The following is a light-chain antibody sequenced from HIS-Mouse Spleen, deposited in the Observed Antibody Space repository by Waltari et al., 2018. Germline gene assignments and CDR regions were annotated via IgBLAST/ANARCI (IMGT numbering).Light chain of an antibody. V-gene: IGLV3-21*02. CDR2: DDS. CDR1: NIGSKS. CDR3: QVWDSSSDHYV. J-gene: IGLJ1*01. Sequence: SYVLTQPPSVSVAPGQTARITCGGNNIGSKSVHWYQQKPGQAPVLVVYDDSDRRSGMPERLAGSNSGNTATLTISRVEAGDEADYYCQVWDSSSDHYVFGTGTKVTVL.